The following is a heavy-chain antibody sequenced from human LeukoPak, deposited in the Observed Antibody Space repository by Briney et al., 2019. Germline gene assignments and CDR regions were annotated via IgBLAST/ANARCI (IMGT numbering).Heavy chain of an antibody. CDR2: IYPGDSDT. CDR1: GYSFTSYW. CDR3: ARLAGPGYYDILTAYGTRRSAFDI. J-gene: IGHJ3*02. V-gene: IGHV5-51*01. Sequence: GESLKISCKGSGYSFTSYWIGWVRQMPGKGLEWMGIIYPGDSDTRYSPSFQGQVTISADKSISTAYVQWSSLKASDTAIYYCARLAGPGYYDILTAYGTRRSAFDIWGQGTMVTVSS. D-gene: IGHD3-9*01.